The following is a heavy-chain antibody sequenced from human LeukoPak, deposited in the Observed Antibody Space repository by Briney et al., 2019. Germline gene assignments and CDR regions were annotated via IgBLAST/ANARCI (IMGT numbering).Heavy chain of an antibody. J-gene: IGHJ4*02. Sequence: SETLSLTCTVSGGSISSSSYYWAWIRQPPGKGLEWIGSIYYSGSTHYSPSLKSRVTMSVDTSKNQFSLNLSSVTAADTAVYYCARHAPLRFPTIGYWGQGTLVTVS. CDR2: IYYSGST. CDR3: ARHAPLRFPTIGY. CDR1: GGSISSSSYY. V-gene: IGHV4-39*01. D-gene: IGHD3-3*01.